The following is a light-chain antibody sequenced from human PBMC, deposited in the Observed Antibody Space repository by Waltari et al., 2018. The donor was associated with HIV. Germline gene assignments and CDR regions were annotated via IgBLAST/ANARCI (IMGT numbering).Light chain of an antibody. Sequence: EIVMTQSPPTLSVSPGQRVTLSSRASQSISAKVAWYQQRPGQAPRLLIYEAATRPTGIPARFSGSGSGTEFTLTISSLQSEDFATYFCQQYDDGPRGITFGQGTTLEIK. CDR1: QSISAK. J-gene: IGKJ2*01. CDR2: EAA. V-gene: IGKV3-15*01. CDR3: QQYDDGPRGIT.